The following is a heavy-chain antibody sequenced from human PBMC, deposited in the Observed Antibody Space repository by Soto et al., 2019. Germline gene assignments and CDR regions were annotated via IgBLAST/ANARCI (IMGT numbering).Heavy chain of an antibody. D-gene: IGHD3-22*01. Sequence: EVQLVESGGGLVQPGGSLRLSCAASGFSSTTYWMSWVRQAPGKGLQWVANIKPDGSEKWYVDSVKGRFTISRDNAESSLYLQMSSLRAEDTAVYYCARGDYYDTNGPFSDAFDIWGQGTMVTVSP. CDR1: GFSSTTYW. V-gene: IGHV3-7*04. CDR2: IKPDGSEK. CDR3: ARGDYYDTNGPFSDAFDI. J-gene: IGHJ3*02.